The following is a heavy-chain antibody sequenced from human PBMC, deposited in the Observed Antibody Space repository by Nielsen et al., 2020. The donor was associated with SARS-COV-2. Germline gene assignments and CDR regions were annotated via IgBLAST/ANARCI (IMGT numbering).Heavy chain of an antibody. V-gene: IGHV4-38-2*02. D-gene: IGHD3-10*01. CDR1: GYSISSGYY. Sequence: SETLSLTCTVSGYSISSGYYWGWIRQPPGKGLEWIGSIYHSGSTYYNPSLKSRVTISVDTSKNQFSLKLSSVTAADTAVYYCARDKSAGGSGSGFDPWGQGTLVTVSS. CDR2: IYHSGST. CDR3: ARDKSAGGSGSGFDP. J-gene: IGHJ5*02.